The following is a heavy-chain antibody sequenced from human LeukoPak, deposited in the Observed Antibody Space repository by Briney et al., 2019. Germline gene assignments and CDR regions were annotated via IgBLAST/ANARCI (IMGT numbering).Heavy chain of an antibody. J-gene: IGHJ3*02. D-gene: IGHD2-21*01. CDR2: IWYDGSNK. CDR1: GFTFSSYG. CDR3: AREEGDIDAFDI. V-gene: IGHV3-33*08. Sequence: PGGSLRLSCAASGFTFSSYGMHWVRQAPGKGLEWVAVIWYDGSNKYYADSVKGRFTISRDNSKNTLYLQMNSLRAEDTAVYYCAREEGDIDAFDIWGQGTMVTVSS.